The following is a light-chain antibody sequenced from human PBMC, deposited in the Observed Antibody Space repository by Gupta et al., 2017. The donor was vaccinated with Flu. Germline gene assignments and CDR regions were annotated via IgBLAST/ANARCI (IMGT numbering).Light chain of an antibody. Sequence: SALTQPASVSGSPGQSITISCTGTSRDIGHFDYVSWYQQYPGKAPKLLIYEVTNRPSGVSTRFSGARSGNTASLTISGLQTEDEADYHCSSYTHSGTLFGGGTKLTVL. CDR2: EVT. J-gene: IGLJ2*01. CDR3: SSYTHSGTL. CDR1: SRDIGHFDY. V-gene: IGLV2-14*01.